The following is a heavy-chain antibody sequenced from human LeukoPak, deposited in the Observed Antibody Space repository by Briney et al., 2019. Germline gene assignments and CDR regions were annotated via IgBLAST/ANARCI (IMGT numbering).Heavy chain of an antibody. Sequence: PGGSLRLSCAASGFTFNSYGMHWVRQAPGKGLEWVAVIWYDGSSKYYAASVKGRFTTSRDNSKNTLYLQMNSLRAEDTAVYYCARSVDFWSGYQDYWGQGTLVTVSS. CDR3: ARSVDFWSGYQDY. V-gene: IGHV3-33*01. CDR2: IWYDGSSK. CDR1: GFTFNSYG. J-gene: IGHJ4*02. D-gene: IGHD3-3*01.